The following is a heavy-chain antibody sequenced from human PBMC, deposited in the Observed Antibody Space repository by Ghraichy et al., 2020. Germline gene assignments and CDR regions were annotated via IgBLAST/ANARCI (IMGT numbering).Heavy chain of an antibody. J-gene: IGHJ3*02. CDR2: ISYDGSNE. CDR3: ARDRGDQHYDILTGYDAFDI. D-gene: IGHD3-9*01. Sequence: GGSLRLSCAASGFSFIAYSIHWVRQAPGKGLEWVAVISYDGSNEYYADSVKGRFTISRDNSKHTLYLQMNSLRADDTAVYYCARDRGDQHYDILTGYDAFDIWGQGTMVTVSS. CDR1: GFSFIAYS. V-gene: IGHV3-30*04.